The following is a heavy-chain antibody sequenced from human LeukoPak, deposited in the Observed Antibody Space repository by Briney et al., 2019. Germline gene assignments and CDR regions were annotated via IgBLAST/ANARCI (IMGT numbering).Heavy chain of an antibody. CDR1: GGSVGTYY. Sequence: SETLSLTCTVSGGSVGTYYWSWVRQSPGTGLEWIGYIYVTGTRYNPYLQSRVTISVDRSRNQFFLKMTSVTAADTAVYYCARHIGGGIEDMDVWGRGTKVSVSS. D-gene: IGHD3-16*02. CDR3: ARHIGGGIEDMDV. J-gene: IGHJ6*03. V-gene: IGHV4-59*08. CDR2: IYVTGT.